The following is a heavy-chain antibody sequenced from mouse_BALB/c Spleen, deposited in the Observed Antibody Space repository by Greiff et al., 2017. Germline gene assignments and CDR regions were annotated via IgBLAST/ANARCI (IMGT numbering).Heavy chain of an antibody. CDR1: GFSLTSYG. J-gene: IGHJ1*01. CDR2: IWSGGST. Sequence: QVQLQQSGPGLVQPSQSLSITCTASGFSLTSYGVHWVRQSPGKGLEWLGVIWSGGSTDYNAAFISRLCISTDNSTSQVFFKMNSRQANDTAIYYGTREGTTGYFDVWGAGTTVTVSS. V-gene: IGHV2-2*02. D-gene: IGHD1-1*01. CDR3: TREGTTGYFDV.